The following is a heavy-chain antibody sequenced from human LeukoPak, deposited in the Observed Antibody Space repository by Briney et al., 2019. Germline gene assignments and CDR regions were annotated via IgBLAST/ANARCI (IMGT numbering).Heavy chain of an antibody. Sequence: KASETLSLTCAVYGVSFSGYYWSWIRQPPGKGLEWIGEINHSGSTNYNPSLKSRVTISVDTSKNQFSLKLSSVTAADTAVYYCARKPFYYGSGRGMDVWGKGTTVTVSS. J-gene: IGHJ6*04. CDR3: ARKPFYYGSGRGMDV. D-gene: IGHD3-10*01. CDR2: INHSGST. V-gene: IGHV4-34*01. CDR1: GVSFSGYY.